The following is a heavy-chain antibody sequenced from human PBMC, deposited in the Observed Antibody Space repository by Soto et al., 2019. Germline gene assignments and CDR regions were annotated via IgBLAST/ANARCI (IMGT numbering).Heavy chain of an antibody. Sequence: ASVKVSCKASGYTLTGYYMHWVRQAPGQGLEWMGWINPNSGGTKYAQKFQGRVTLTRDTSLSTAYMELNSLRSDDTAVYYCALLTYCATTSCTSWNYAVDYWGQGTLVTVSS. CDR1: GYTLTGYY. V-gene: IGHV1-2*02. CDR2: INPNSGGT. J-gene: IGHJ4*02. CDR3: ALLTYCATTSCTSWNYAVDY. D-gene: IGHD2-2*01.